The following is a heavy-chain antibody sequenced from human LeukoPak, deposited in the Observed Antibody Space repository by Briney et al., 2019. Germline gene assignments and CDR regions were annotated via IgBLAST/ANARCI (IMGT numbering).Heavy chain of an antibody. Sequence: SETLSLTCTVSGGSISSSDYYWDWIRQPPGKGLEWIGSIYYSGSTYYNPSLKSRVTILVDASNNQFSLKLSSVTAADTAVYYCARGNPVTGSFDYWGQGTLVTVSS. CDR3: ARGNPVTGSFDY. V-gene: IGHV4-39*07. CDR2: IYYSGST. J-gene: IGHJ4*02. CDR1: GGSISSSDYY. D-gene: IGHD3-9*01.